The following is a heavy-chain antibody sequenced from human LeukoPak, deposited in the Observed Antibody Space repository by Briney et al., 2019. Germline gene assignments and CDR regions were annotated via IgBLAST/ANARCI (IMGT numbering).Heavy chain of an antibody. J-gene: IGHJ4*02. V-gene: IGHV3-74*01. Sequence: GGSLRLSCAASGFTFSNYGMHWVRQAPGKGLVWVSRIKTDGSITSYADSVKDRFTISRDNAKNTLYLQMNSLRAEDTAVYYCARDRTTVTVFDYWGQGTLVTVSS. D-gene: IGHD4-17*01. CDR3: ARDRTTVTVFDY. CDR1: GFTFSNYG. CDR2: IKTDGSIT.